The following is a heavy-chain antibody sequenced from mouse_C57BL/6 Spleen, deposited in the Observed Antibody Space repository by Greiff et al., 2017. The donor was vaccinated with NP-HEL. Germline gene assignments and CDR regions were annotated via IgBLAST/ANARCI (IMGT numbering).Heavy chain of an antibody. Sequence: EVQGVESGGGLVQPKGSLKLSCAASGFSFNTYAMNWVRQAPGKGLEWVARIRSKSNNYATYYADSVKDRFTISRDDSESMLYLQMNNVKTEDTAMYYCVCSSYVGDYAMDYWGQGTSVTVSS. CDR1: GFSFNTYA. V-gene: IGHV10-1*01. CDR3: VCSSYVGDYAMDY. D-gene: IGHD1-1*01. J-gene: IGHJ4*01. CDR2: IRSKSNNYAT.